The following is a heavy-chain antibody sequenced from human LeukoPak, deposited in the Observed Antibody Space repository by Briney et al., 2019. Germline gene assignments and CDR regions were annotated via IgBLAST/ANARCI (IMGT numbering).Heavy chain of an antibody. J-gene: IGHJ2*01. CDR3: ASQAYGDYGRWYYDL. D-gene: IGHD4-17*01. CDR2: IYYSGST. V-gene: IGHV4-59*08. CDR1: GGSISSYY. Sequence: SETLSLTCTVSGGSISSYYWSWIRQPPGKGLEWIGYIYYSGSTNYNPSLKSRVTISVDTSKNQFSLKLSSVTAADTAMYYCASQAYGDYGRWYYDLWGRGTLVSVSS.